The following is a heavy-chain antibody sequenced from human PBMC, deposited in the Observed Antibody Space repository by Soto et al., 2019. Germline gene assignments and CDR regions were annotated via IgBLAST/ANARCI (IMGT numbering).Heavy chain of an antibody. CDR2: MNPNSGNT. V-gene: IGHV1-8*01. CDR1: GYTFTSYD. CDR3: ARFVTYDILTGYPVYYYYYYMDV. Sequence: GASVKVSCKASGYTFTSYDINWVRQATGQGLEWMGWMNPNSGNTGYAQKFQGRVTMTRNTSISTAYMELSSLRSEDTAVYYCARFVTYDILTGYPVYYYYYYMDVWGKGTTVTVSS. D-gene: IGHD3-9*01. J-gene: IGHJ6*03.